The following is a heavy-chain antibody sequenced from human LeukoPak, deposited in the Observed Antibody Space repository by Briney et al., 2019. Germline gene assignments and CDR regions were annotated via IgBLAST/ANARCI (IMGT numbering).Heavy chain of an antibody. V-gene: IGHV4-30-4*08. CDR2: INYSGTT. Sequence: SETLSLTCTVSGGSLSSGHYYWSWIRQPPGKGLEWIGYINYSGTTYYNPSLKSPALISIATSKNHFPLKLSSVTSADTAVYYCARADDSSGYYYYYYFDYWGQGALITVSS. CDR1: GGSLSSGHYY. D-gene: IGHD3-22*01. J-gene: IGHJ4*02. CDR3: ARADDSSGYYYYYYFDY.